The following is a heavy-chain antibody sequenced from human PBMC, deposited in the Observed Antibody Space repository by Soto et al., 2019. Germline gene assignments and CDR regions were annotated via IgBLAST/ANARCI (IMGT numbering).Heavy chain of an antibody. CDR2: TYYRSKWYN. CDR1: GDSVSSNSAA. Sequence: PSQTLSLTCAISGDSVSSNSAAWNWIRQSPSRGLEWPGRTYYRSKWYNDYAVSVKSRITINPATSKNQFSLQLNSVTPEDTAVYYCAATYYDILTGYYPPGYYYYGMDVWGQGTTVTVSS. J-gene: IGHJ6*02. V-gene: IGHV6-1*01. CDR3: AATYYDILTGYYPPGYYYYGMDV. D-gene: IGHD3-9*01.